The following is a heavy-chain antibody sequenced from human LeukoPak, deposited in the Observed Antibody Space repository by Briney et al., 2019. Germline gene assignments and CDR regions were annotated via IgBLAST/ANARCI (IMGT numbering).Heavy chain of an antibody. D-gene: IGHD2-2*01. CDR3: ARRIVVVPAAKENWFDP. V-gene: IGHV4-34*01. Sequence: SETLSLTCAVYGGSFSGYYWSLIRQPPGKGLEWIGEINHSGSTNYNPSLKSRVTISVDTSKNQFSLKLSSVTAADTAVYYCARRIVVVPAAKENWFDPWGQGTLVTVSS. J-gene: IGHJ5*02. CDR2: INHSGST. CDR1: GGSFSGYY.